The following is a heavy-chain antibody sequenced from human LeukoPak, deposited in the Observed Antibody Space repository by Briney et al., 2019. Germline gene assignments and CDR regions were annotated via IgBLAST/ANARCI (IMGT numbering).Heavy chain of an antibody. V-gene: IGHV1-69*04. D-gene: IGHD1-26*01. CDR1: GYTFTTYG. Sequence: SVKVSCKASGYTFTTYGIGWVRQAPGQGLEWMGRIIPILGIANYAQKFQGRVTITADKSTSTAYMELSSLRSEDTAVYYCARLDGSYFDYWGQGTLVTVSS. J-gene: IGHJ4*02. CDR2: IIPILGIA. CDR3: ARLDGSYFDY.